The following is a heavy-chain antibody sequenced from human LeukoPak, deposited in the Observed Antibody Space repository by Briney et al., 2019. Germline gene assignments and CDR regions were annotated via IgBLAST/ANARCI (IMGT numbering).Heavy chain of an antibody. V-gene: IGHV1-18*01. Sequence: SVKVSCKASGYTFTSYGISWVRQAPGQGLEWMGWISAYNGNTNYAQKFQGRVSLTRVTSMSTAYLELRSLKSEDTAVYYCARSRYGDFDSWGQGTQVIVSS. CDR1: GYTFTSYG. J-gene: IGHJ5*01. CDR3: ARSRYGDFDS. D-gene: IGHD5-18*01. CDR2: ISAYNGNT.